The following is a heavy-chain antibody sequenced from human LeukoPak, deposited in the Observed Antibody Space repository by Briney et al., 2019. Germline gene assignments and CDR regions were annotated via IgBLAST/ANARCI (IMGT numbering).Heavy chain of an antibody. CDR2: INHSGST. Sequence: SETLSLTCAVYGGSFSGYYWSWIRQPPGKGLEWIGEINHSGSTNYNPSLKSRVTISVDTSKNQFSLKLSSVTAADTAVYYCARDGYYYGSGEFDYWGQGTLVTVSS. CDR3: ARDGYYYGSGEFDY. CDR1: GGSFSGYY. D-gene: IGHD3-10*01. J-gene: IGHJ4*02. V-gene: IGHV4-34*01.